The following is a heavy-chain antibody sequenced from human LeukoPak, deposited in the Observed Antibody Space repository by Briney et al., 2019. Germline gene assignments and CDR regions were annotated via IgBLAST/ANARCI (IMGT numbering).Heavy chain of an antibody. V-gene: IGHV3-48*03. D-gene: IGHD5-24*01. CDR3: ARAPLVLQYRWWFDP. Sequence: PGGPLRLSCAASGFTFSRYEMNWVRQAPGKGLEWISYISGSGDTIYYADSVKGRFTISRDNAKNSLYLQMNSLRAEDTAVYHCARAPLVLQYRWWFDPWGQGTLVTVSS. CDR2: ISGSGDTI. J-gene: IGHJ5*02. CDR1: GFTFSRYE.